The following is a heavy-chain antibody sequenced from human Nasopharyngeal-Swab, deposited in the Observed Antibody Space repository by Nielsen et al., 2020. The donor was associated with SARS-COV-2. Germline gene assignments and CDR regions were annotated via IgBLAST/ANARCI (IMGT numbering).Heavy chain of an antibody. Sequence: SVKVSCKASAGTFSSYAISWVRQDPGQGLEWMGRIIPILGIANYAQKFQGRVTITADKSTSTAYMELSSLRSEDTAVYYCASAAGSWNYYYYYGMDVWGQGTTVTVSS. CDR2: IIPILGIA. CDR1: AGTFSSYA. CDR3: ASAAGSWNYYYYYGMDV. V-gene: IGHV1-69*04. D-gene: IGHD6-13*01. J-gene: IGHJ6*02.